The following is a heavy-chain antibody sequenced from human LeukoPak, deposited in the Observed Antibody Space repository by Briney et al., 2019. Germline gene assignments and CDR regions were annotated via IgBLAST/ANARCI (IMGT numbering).Heavy chain of an antibody. Sequence: GGSLRLSCAASGFTFSSYGMHWVRQAPGKGLEWVAVIWYDGSNKYYADSVKGRFTISRDNSKNTLYLQMNSLRAEDTAVYYCAKGPYDSSGYSYYYMDVWGKGTTVTVSS. CDR1: GFTFSSYG. D-gene: IGHD3-22*01. CDR2: IWYDGSNK. V-gene: IGHV3-33*06. J-gene: IGHJ6*03. CDR3: AKGPYDSSGYSYYYMDV.